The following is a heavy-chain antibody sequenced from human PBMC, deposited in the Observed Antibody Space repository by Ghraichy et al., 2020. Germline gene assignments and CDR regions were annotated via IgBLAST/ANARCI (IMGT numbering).Heavy chain of an antibody. CDR1: GFTFSNYA. J-gene: IGHJ6*02. V-gene: IGHV3-23*01. CDR2: ISSSGVST. D-gene: IGHD3-10*01. CDR3: AKNPRSGTTRYDYYGVDV. Sequence: SCAASGFTFSNYAMNWVRQAPGRGLEWVSTISSSGVSTYYADSVKGRFTISRDNSKNALYLQMNSLRAEDTAVFYCAKNPRSGTTRYDYYGVDVWGQGTTVTVSS.